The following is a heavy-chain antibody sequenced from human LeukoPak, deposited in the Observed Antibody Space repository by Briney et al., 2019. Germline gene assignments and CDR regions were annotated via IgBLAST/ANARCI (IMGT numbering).Heavy chain of an antibody. Sequence: PSETLSLTCTVSDDSISDYYRGWIRQPPGKGLEWIGYFHNSGTSTYNPSLKSRVTVSADTSKNQFSLKLNSLTTADTAVYYCTRGAGWLIDYWGQGILVTVSS. J-gene: IGHJ4*02. CDR2: FHNSGTS. CDR1: DDSISDYY. V-gene: IGHV4-59*01. CDR3: TRGAGWLIDY. D-gene: IGHD3-16*01.